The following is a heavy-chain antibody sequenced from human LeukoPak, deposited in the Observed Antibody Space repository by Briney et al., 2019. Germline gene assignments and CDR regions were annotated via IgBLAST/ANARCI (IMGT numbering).Heavy chain of an antibody. CDR1: GFTFSSCD. CDR2: ISYDGSNK. CDR3: AKGTYYYDSSGWRLMDV. J-gene: IGHJ6*02. V-gene: IGHV3-30*18. Sequence: GGSLRLSCAASGFTFSSCDMHWVRQAPGKGLEWVAVISYDGSNKYYADSVKGRFTISRDNSKNTLYLQMNSLRAEDTAVYYCAKGTYYYDSSGWRLMDVWGQGTTVTVSS. D-gene: IGHD3-22*01.